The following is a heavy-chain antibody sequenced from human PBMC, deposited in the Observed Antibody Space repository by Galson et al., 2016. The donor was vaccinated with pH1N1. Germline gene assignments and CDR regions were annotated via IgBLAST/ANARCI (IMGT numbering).Heavy chain of an antibody. D-gene: IGHD6-13*01. CDR1: GFTFSSYG. V-gene: IGHV3-30*18. Sequence: SLRLSCAASGFTFSSYGFHWVRQAPGKGLEWVAVISYDGSNKYYADSVKGRFTISRDNSKNTLYLQMNSLRAKDTAVYYCAKVVRGSSWPSFDYWGQGTLDTVSS. J-gene: IGHJ4*02. CDR3: AKVVRGSSWPSFDY. CDR2: ISYDGSNK.